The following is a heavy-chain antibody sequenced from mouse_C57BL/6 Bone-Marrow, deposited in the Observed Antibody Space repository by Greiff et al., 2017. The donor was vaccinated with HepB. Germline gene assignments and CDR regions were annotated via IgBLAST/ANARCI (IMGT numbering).Heavy chain of an antibody. Sequence: EVHLVESGGGLVQPGGSLKLSCAASGFTFSDYYMYWVRQTPEKRLEWVAYISNGGGSTYYPDTVKGRFTISRDNAKNTLYLQMSRLKSEDTAMYYCARHENSGYFDYWGQGTTLTVSS. D-gene: IGHD6-1*01. CDR2: ISNGGGST. J-gene: IGHJ2*01. CDR3: ARHENSGYFDY. CDR1: GFTFSDYY. V-gene: IGHV5-12*01.